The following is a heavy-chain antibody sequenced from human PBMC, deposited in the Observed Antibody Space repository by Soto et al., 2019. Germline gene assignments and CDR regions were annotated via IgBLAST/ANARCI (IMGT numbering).Heavy chain of an antibody. CDR2: ISWNSGSI. CDR3: AKDISNYYYYYMDF. CDR1: GFTFDDYA. J-gene: IGHJ6*03. Sequence: EVQLVESGGGLVQPGRSLRLSCAASGFTFDDYAMHWVRQAPGKGLEWVSCISWNSGSIGYADSVKGRFTISRDNAKNSLYLQMNSLRAEDTALDYCAKDISNYYYYYMDFWCKGTTVTVSS. V-gene: IGHV3-9*01.